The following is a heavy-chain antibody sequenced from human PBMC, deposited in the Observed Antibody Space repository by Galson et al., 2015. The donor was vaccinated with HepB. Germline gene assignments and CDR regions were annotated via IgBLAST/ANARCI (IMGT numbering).Heavy chain of an antibody. Sequence: SLRLSCAASGFTFNLYAISWVRQAPGKGLEWVSVIGSDGDDIHYTDSVNGRFTISRDNSNNMVYLQMNSVRVEDTAVYYCSRRRKLYGMDVWGQGTTVTVSS. V-gene: IGHV3-23*01. CDR3: SRRRKLYGMDV. D-gene: IGHD2-15*01. CDR1: GFTFNLYA. J-gene: IGHJ6*02. CDR2: IGSDGDDI.